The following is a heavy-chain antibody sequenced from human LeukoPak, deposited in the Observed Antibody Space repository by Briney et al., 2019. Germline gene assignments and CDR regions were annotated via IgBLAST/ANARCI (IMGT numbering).Heavy chain of an antibody. CDR1: GGSISSSNW. V-gene: IGHV4-4*02. Sequence: SETLSLTCAVSGGSISSSNWWSWVRQPPGKGLEWIGEIYHSGSTNYNPSLKSRVTISVDKSKNQFSLKLSSVTAADTAVYYCARKKVAGRYYYGMDVWGQGTTVTVSS. D-gene: IGHD6-19*01. CDR2: IYHSGST. J-gene: IGHJ6*02. CDR3: ARKKVAGRYYYGMDV.